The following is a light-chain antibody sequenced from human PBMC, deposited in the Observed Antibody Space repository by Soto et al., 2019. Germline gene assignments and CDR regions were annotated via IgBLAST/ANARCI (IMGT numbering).Light chain of an antibody. CDR1: QDISSW. CDR2: AAS. V-gene: IGKV1-12*01. CDR3: QQSNSFPRT. J-gene: IGKJ1*01. Sequence: DIQMTQSPSSVSASVGDRVTISCRASQDISSWLAWYQQKPGSAPELLIFAASTLQSGVPSRFSGSGSGTDFTLTISGLQPEDIATYYCQQSNSFPRTFGQGTKVEIK.